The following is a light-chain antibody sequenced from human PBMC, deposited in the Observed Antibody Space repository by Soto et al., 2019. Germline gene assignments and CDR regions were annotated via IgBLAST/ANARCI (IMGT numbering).Light chain of an antibody. Sequence: EIVLTQSPATLSLSPGERATLSCSASQSVSSYLAWYQQKPGQAPRLLIYDASNRATGIPGRFSGSGSGTDFTLTISSLEPEYFAVYYCQQRSNWITFGPGTKVDIK. CDR1: QSVSSY. CDR3: QQRSNWIT. V-gene: IGKV3-11*01. CDR2: DAS. J-gene: IGKJ3*01.